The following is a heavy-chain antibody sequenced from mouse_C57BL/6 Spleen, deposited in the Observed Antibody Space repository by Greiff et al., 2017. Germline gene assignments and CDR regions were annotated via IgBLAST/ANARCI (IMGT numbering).Heavy chain of an antibody. CDR2: ISSGSSTI. Sequence: EVQLVESGGGLVKPGGSLKLPCAASGFTFSDYGMHWVRQAPEKGLEWVAYISSGSSTIYYADTVKGRFTISRDNAKNTRFLQMTSLRSEDTAMYYCASLYSNYSDYWGQGTTLTVSS. CDR1: GFTFSDYG. D-gene: IGHD2-5*01. V-gene: IGHV5-17*01. J-gene: IGHJ2*01. CDR3: ASLYSNYSDY.